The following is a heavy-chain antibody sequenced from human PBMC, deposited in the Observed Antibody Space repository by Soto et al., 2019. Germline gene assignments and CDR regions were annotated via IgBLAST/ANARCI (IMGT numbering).Heavy chain of an antibody. D-gene: IGHD1-26*01. CDR2: ISASGGST. V-gene: IGHV3-23*01. Sequence: GSLKLSCVASGFSITSFAMSWVRQAPGKGLEWASAISASGGSTYADSVKGRFTISRDNSKNTLYLQMNSLRVEDTAVYYCAKVLSSGSYSGALEYWGQGALVTVSS. CDR3: AKVLSSGSYSGALEY. CDR1: GFSITSFA. J-gene: IGHJ4*02.